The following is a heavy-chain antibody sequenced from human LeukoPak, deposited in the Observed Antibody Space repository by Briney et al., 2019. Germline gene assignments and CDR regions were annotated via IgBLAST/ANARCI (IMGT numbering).Heavy chain of an antibody. CDR1: GGTFSSHA. D-gene: IGHD6-13*01. Sequence: SVKVSCKASGGTFSSHAISWVRQAPGQGLEWMGGIIPIFGTANYAQKFQGRVTITADKSTSTAYMELSSLRSEDTAVYYCATYSSSWSSYYYGMDVWGKGTTVTVSS. CDR3: ATYSSSWSSYYYGMDV. CDR2: IIPIFGTA. J-gene: IGHJ6*04. V-gene: IGHV1-69*06.